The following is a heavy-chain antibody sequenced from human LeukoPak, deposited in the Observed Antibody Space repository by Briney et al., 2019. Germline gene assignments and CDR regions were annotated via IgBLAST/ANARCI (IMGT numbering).Heavy chain of an antibody. V-gene: IGHV3-7*01. J-gene: IGHJ6*02. Sequence: PGGSLRLSCAASGFTFSDSWMSWVRQAPGKGLEWVANMNQDGSAKGYVDSVKGRFTISRDNARNSLYLQMSSLRPEDRAVYYCATYTHWVAGDVWGQGTTVTVSS. CDR2: MNQDGSAK. CDR1: GFTFSDSW. D-gene: IGHD3-16*01. CDR3: ATYTHWVAGDV.